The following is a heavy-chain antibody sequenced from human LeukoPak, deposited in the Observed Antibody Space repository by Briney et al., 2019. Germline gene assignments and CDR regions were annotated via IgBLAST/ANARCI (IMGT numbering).Heavy chain of an antibody. V-gene: IGHV3-74*01. J-gene: IGHJ5*02. CDR1: GFTFSSYW. Sequence: GGSLRLSCAASGFTFSSYWMHWVRQAPGMGLVWVSRIDSDGSGASYADSVKGRFTIPRDNAKNTLYLQMNSLRAEDTAVYYGARIGPSGSGSYFFLDPWGQGTLVTVSS. CDR3: ARIGPSGSGSYFFLDP. CDR2: IDSDGSGA. D-gene: IGHD3-10*01.